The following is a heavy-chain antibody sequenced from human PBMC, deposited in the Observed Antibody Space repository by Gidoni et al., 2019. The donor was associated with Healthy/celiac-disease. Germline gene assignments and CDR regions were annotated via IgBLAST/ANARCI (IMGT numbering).Heavy chain of an antibody. CDR2: ISYDGSNK. Sequence: QVQLVESGGGVVQPGRSLRLSCAASGFTFSSYGMHWVRQAPGKGLEWVAVISYDGSNKYYADSVKGRFTISRDNSKNTLYLQMNSLRAEDTAVYYCAKDRIDSSGWYEGVYWGQGTLVTVSS. CDR3: AKDRIDSSGWYEGVY. V-gene: IGHV3-30*18. D-gene: IGHD6-19*01. CDR1: GFTFSSYG. J-gene: IGHJ4*02.